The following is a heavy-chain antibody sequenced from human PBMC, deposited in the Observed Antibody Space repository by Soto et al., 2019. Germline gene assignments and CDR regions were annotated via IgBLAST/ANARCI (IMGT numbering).Heavy chain of an antibody. D-gene: IGHD3-10*01. V-gene: IGHV4-39*01. CDR3: ARGDFRSGSYYNPTPNWFDP. Sequence: PSETLSLTCTVSGGTIRSSSYYWGWIRQPPGKGLEWIGSIYFSGTTYYNPSLKSRVTISVDTSKNQFSLKLNSVTAADTAVYYCARGDFRSGSYYNPTPNWFDPWGQGILVIVSS. CDR1: GGTIRSSSYY. J-gene: IGHJ5*02. CDR2: IYFSGTT.